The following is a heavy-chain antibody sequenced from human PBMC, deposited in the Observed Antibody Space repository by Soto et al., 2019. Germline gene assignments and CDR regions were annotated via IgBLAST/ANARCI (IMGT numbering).Heavy chain of an antibody. D-gene: IGHD2-21*02. CDR2: IYYTGTT. CDR1: GGSIKTGGYY. Sequence: SETLSLTCTVSGGSIKTGGYYWSWIRQPPGKGLEWIGYIYYTGTTYYNPSLKSRVTMSVDMSTNQFSLKLSSVTAADTAVYYCVKDPSPQPTPVVTSGWFDPWGQGILVTVSS. CDR3: VKDPSPQPTPVVTSGWFDP. V-gene: IGHV4-31*03. J-gene: IGHJ5*02.